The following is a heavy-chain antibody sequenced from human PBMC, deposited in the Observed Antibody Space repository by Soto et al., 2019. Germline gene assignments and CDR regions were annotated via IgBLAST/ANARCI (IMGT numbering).Heavy chain of an antibody. D-gene: IGHD2-15*01. J-gene: IGHJ6*02. Sequence: PGGSLRLSCAASGFTFSSYWMHWVRQAPGKGLVWVSRINSDGSSTSYADSVKGRFTISRDNAKNTLYLQMNSLRAEDTAVYYCARECTVVTCYYYYNGIDVWGQGTTVTVSS. CDR1: GFTFSSYW. CDR2: INSDGSST. CDR3: ARECTVVTCYYYYNGIDV. V-gene: IGHV3-74*01.